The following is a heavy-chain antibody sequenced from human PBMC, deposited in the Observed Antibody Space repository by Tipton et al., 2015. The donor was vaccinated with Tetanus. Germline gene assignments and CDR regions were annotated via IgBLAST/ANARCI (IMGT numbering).Heavy chain of an antibody. CDR1: GYSFATFW. CDR3: ARHGWGTSYSWFAP. D-gene: IGHD3-10*01. J-gene: IGHJ5*02. Sequence: VQLVQSGSEVKKPGESLNISCKASGYSFATFWIGWVRQKPGKGLEWMGIIYPGDSSVRYSPTFQGQVTISADRSTTTAYLQWDRLKVSDPAMYFCARHGWGTSYSWFAPWGQGTQVTVSS. V-gene: IGHV5-51*01. CDR2: IYPGDSSV.